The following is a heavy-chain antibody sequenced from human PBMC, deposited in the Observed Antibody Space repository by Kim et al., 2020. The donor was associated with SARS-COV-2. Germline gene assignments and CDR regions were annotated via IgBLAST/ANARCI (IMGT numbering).Heavy chain of an antibody. CDR2: INAGKGKT. V-gene: IGHV1-3*01. J-gene: IGHJ4*02. Sequence: ASVKVSCKASGYTFTSYAMHWVRQAPGQRLEWMGWINAGKGKTNNPKKFRGGLPITRTQPGRTAYMERRSRRSEERPVYNFARAYRWNFINYWGRGTWVT. CDR1: GYTFTSYA. D-gene: IGHD1-7*01. CDR3: ARAYRWNFINY.